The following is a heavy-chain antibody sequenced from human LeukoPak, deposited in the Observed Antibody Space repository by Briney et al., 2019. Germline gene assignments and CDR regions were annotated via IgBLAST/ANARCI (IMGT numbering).Heavy chain of an antibody. CDR3: AKQLRVSGTLVEFDL. D-gene: IGHD6-19*01. CDR1: GGTFSTYA. V-gene: IGHV1-69*13. CDR2: IISLFRTA. J-gene: IGHJ5*02. Sequence: SVKVSCKASGGTFSTYAISWVRQAPGQGLEWMGGIISLFRTANYAQKFQGGVTITADESTTTAHMELSSLRSEDTAIYYCAKQLRVSGTLVEFDLWGQGTLVTASS.